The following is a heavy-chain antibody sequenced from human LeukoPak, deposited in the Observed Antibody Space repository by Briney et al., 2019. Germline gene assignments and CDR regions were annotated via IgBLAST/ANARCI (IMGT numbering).Heavy chain of an antibody. CDR1: GYTFTSYD. V-gene: IGHV1-8*01. CDR3: ARAGRIVGAAWFDP. J-gene: IGHJ5*02. CDR2: MNPNSGNT. Sequence: ASVKVSCKASGYTFTSYDINWVRQATGQGLEWMGWMNPNSGNTGYAQKFQGRVTMTRSTSISTAYMELSSLRSEDTAVYYCARAGRIVGAAWFDPWGQGTLVTVSS. D-gene: IGHD1-26*01.